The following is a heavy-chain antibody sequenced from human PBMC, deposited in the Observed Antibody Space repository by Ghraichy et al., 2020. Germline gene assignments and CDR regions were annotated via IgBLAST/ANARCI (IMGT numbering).Heavy chain of an antibody. CDR3: ARDDKDKGVGTIDY. J-gene: IGHJ4*02. CDR2: ISYDGSNK. Sequence: GGSLRLSCAASGFTFSSYAMHWVRQAPGKGLEWVAVISYDGSNKYYADSVKGRFTISRDNSKNTLYLQMNSLRAEDTAVYYCARDDKDKGVGTIDYWGQGTLVTVSS. CDR1: GFTFSSYA. D-gene: IGHD1/OR15-1a*01. V-gene: IGHV3-30*04.